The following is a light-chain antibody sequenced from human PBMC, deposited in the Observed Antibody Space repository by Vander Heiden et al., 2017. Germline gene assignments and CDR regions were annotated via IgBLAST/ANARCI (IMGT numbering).Light chain of an antibody. CDR1: QGISNY. V-gene: IGKV1-27*01. Sequence: DIQMTQSPSSLSASAGDTLTITCRASQGISNYLAWYQQRPGQVPKLLIYAAYTLQSGVPSRFSGGGSGTDFTLTISGLQPEDVATYYCQKYNTGVTFGPGTKVDLK. J-gene: IGKJ3*01. CDR3: QKYNTGVT. CDR2: AAY.